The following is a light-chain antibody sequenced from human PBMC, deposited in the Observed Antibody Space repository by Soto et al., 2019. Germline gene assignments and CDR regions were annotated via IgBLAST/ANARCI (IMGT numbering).Light chain of an antibody. V-gene: IGLV1-40*01. CDR1: SSNIGAGYD. Sequence: QAVVTQPPSVSGAPGQRVTISCTGSSSNIGAGYDVHWYQQLPGTAPKLLIYGNSNRPSGVPDRFSGSKSGTSASLAITGIQAEDEANYYCQSYDSSLSGSIVGGGTQLTVL. CDR2: GNS. CDR3: QSYDSSLSGSI. J-gene: IGLJ2*01.